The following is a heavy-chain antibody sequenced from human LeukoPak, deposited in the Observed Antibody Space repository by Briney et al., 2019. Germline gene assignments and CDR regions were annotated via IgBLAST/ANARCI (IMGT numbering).Heavy chain of an antibody. CDR1: GFTFSDYY. CDR3: ARYQGSVTVVTPSPLDY. D-gene: IGHD4-23*01. J-gene: IGHJ4*02. V-gene: IGHV3-11*01. CDR2: ISSSGSTI. Sequence: GGSLRLSCAASGFTFSDYYMSWIRQAPGKGLEWVSYISSSGSTIYYADSVKGRFTISRDNAKNSLYLQMNSLRAEAAAVYYCARYQGSVTVVTPSPLDYWGQGTLVTVSS.